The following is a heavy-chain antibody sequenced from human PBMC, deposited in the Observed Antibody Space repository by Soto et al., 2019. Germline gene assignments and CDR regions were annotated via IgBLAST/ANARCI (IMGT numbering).Heavy chain of an antibody. V-gene: IGHV1-69*13. CDR3: ERAVERYYGMDV. CDR2: IIPIFGTA. J-gene: IGHJ6*02. Sequence: SVKPSSEASGVTFNSYAISWVRQAPGQGLEWMGGIIPIFGTANYAQKFQGRVTITADESTSTAYMELSSLRAEDTAVYYCERAVERYYGMDVWGQGTTVTVSS. CDR1: GVTFNSYA.